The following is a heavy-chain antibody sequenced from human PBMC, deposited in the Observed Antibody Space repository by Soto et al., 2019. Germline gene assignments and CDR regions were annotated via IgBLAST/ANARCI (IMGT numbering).Heavy chain of an antibody. V-gene: IGHV3-30-3*01. D-gene: IGHD2-21*02. Sequence: PGGSLRLSCAASGFTFSSYAMHWVRQAPGKGLEWVAVISYDGSNKYYADSVKGRFTISRDNSKNTLYLQMNSLRAEDTAVYYCARGLFYVEVVTAIAHYYFDYWGQGT. CDR2: ISYDGSNK. CDR1: GFTFSSYA. J-gene: IGHJ4*02. CDR3: ARGLFYVEVVTAIAHYYFDY.